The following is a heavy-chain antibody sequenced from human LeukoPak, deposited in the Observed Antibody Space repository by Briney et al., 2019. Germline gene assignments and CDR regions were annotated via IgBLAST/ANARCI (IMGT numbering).Heavy chain of an antibody. V-gene: IGHV3-74*01. CDR3: ARGTMIGFLSWYDY. CDR2: INSDGSST. D-gene: IGHD3-22*01. J-gene: IGHJ4*02. Sequence: GGSLRLSCAASGFTFSSYWMHWVRQAPGKGLVWVSRINSDGSSTSYADSVKGRFTISRDNAKNTLYLQMNSLGAEDTAVYYCARGTMIGFLSWYDYWGQGTLVTVSS. CDR1: GFTFSSYW.